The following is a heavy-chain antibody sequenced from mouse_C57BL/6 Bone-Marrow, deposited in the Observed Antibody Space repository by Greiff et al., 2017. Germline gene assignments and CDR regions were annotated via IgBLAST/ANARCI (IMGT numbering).Heavy chain of an antibody. CDR2: IYPGSGNT. CDR3: DYYGSSYAMDY. CDR1: GYTFTDYY. D-gene: IGHD1-1*01. Sequence: LLESGAELVRPGASVKLSCKASGYTFTDYYINWVKQRPGQGLEWIARIYPGSGNTYYNEKFKGKATLTVEKSSSTAYMQLSSLTSEDSAVYFCDYYGSSYAMDYWGQGTSVTVSS. V-gene: IGHV1-76*01. J-gene: IGHJ4*01.